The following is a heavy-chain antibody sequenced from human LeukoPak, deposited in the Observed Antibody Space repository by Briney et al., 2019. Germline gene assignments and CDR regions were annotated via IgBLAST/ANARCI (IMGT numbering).Heavy chain of an antibody. J-gene: IGHJ3*02. CDR3: ARWVNAFDI. V-gene: IGHV3-21*01. Sequence: GGSLRLSCVVSGFTLSTYSINWVRQAPGKGLEWVSSISSKSRYIYYADSVKGRFTISRDNAKNSLSLQMNSLRAEDTAVYYCARWVNAFDIWGQGTMVTVSS. CDR2: ISSKSRYI. CDR1: GFTLSTYS.